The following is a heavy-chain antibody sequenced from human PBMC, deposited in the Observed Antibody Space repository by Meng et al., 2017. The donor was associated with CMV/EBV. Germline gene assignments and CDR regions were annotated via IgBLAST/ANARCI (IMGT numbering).Heavy chain of an antibody. Sequence: GESLKISCAASGFTFSSYAMHWVRQAPGKGQEWVAVISYDGSNKYYADSVKGRFTISRDNSKNTLYLQMNSLRAEDTAVYYCARVGPYGSGSYYYWGQGTLVTVSS. J-gene: IGHJ4*02. V-gene: IGHV3-30-3*01. CDR1: GFTFSSYA. CDR2: ISYDGSNK. CDR3: ARVGPYGSGSYYY. D-gene: IGHD3-10*01.